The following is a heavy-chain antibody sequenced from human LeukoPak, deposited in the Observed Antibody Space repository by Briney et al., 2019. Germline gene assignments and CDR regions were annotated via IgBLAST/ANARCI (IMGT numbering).Heavy chain of an antibody. Sequence: SETLSLTCAVYGGSFSGYYWIWIRQPPGKGLEWIGEINHSGSTNYNPSLKSRVTISVDTSKNQFSLKLSSVTAADTAVYYCARIVVVPAASDAFDIWGQGTMVTVSS. CDR3: ARIVVVPAASDAFDI. CDR1: GGSFSGYY. D-gene: IGHD2-2*01. V-gene: IGHV4-34*01. J-gene: IGHJ3*02. CDR2: INHSGST.